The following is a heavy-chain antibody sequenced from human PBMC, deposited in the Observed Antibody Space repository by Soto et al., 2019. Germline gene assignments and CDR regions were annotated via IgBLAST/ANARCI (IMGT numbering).Heavy chain of an antibody. J-gene: IGHJ6*02. CDR1: GFTVSSNY. V-gene: IGHV3-53*01. D-gene: IGHD6-13*01. Sequence: GGSLSLSCAASGFTVSSNYMSWVRQAPGKGLEWVSVIYSGGSTYYADSVKGRFTISRDNSKNTLYLQMNSLRAEETAVYYCAREGSSYGMDVWGQGTTVTVSS. CDR3: AREGSSYGMDV. CDR2: IYSGGST.